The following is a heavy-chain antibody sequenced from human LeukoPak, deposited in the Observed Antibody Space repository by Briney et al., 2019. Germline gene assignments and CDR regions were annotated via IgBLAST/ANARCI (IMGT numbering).Heavy chain of an antibody. CDR2: INHSGST. Sequence: SETLSLTCAVYGGSFSGYYWSWIRQPPGKGLEWIGEINHSGSTNYNPSLKSRVTISVDTSKNQFSLKLSSVTAADTAVYYCARFFYGDPPFDYWGQGTLVTVSS. CDR3: ARFFYGDPPFDY. V-gene: IGHV4-34*01. CDR1: GGSFSGYY. J-gene: IGHJ4*02. D-gene: IGHD4-17*01.